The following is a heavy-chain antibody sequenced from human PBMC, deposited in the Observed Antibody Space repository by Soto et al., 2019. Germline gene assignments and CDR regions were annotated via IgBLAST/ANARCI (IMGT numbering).Heavy chain of an antibody. CDR1: RFTFSRYW. Sequence: LRLSCAASRFTFSRYWMSWVRQAPGKGLEWVANIKQDGSEKYYADSVKGRFTISRDNVKNSLYLQVNSLRAEDTAMYYCARDLRGATGPFDYWGQGTLVTVS. D-gene: IGHD1-26*01. J-gene: IGHJ4*02. CDR3: ARDLRGATGPFDY. V-gene: IGHV3-7*03. CDR2: IKQDGSEK.